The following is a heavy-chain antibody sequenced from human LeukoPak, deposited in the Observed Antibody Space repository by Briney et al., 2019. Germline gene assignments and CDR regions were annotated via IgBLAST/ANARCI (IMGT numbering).Heavy chain of an antibody. J-gene: IGHJ2*01. Sequence: SETLPLTCTVSGGSISSYYWGWIRQPPGKGLEWIGYIYYSGSTNYNPSLKSRVTISVDTSKNQFSLKLSSVTAADTAVYYCARAVSSRTNWYFDLWGRGTLVTVSS. CDR3: ARAVSSRTNWYFDL. CDR2: IYYSGST. CDR1: GGSISSYY. V-gene: IGHV4-59*01. D-gene: IGHD2-2*01.